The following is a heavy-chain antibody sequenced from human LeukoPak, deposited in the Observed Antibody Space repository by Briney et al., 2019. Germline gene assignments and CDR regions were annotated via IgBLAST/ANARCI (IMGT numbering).Heavy chain of an antibody. CDR1: GASIDSHSW. Sequence: SGTLSLTCAVSGASIDSHSWWSWVRQPPGKGLEWIGEIYHSGGANYKPSLKSRVTMSVDTSKNHFSLKLTSVTAADTAVYYCAYNRNFALDNWGQGTLVTVSS. D-gene: IGHD1-14*01. J-gene: IGHJ4*02. CDR2: IYHSGGA. V-gene: IGHV4-4*02. CDR3: AYNRNFALDN.